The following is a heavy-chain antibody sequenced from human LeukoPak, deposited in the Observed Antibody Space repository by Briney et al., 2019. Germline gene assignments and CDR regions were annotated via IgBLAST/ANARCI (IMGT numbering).Heavy chain of an antibody. Sequence: GSSVKVSCKASGGTFSSYAISWVRQAPGQGLEWMGGIIPIFGTANYAQKFQGRVTITTDESTSTAYMELSSLRSEDTAVYYCARDPPPTGATGDYWGQGTLVTVSS. CDR3: ARDPPPTGATGDY. CDR2: IIPIFGTA. J-gene: IGHJ4*02. D-gene: IGHD3-10*01. CDR1: GGTFSSYA. V-gene: IGHV1-69*05.